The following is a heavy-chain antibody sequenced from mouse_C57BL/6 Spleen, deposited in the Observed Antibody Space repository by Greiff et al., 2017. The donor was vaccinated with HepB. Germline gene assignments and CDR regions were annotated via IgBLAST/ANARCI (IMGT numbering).Heavy chain of an antibody. CDR2: IDPSDSYT. Sequence: QVQLQQSGAELVMPGASVKLSCKASGYTFTSYWMHWVKQRPGQGLEWIGEIDPSDSYTNYNQKFKGKSTLTVDKSSSTAYMQLSSLTSEDSAVYYCARRPWFAYWGQGTLVTVSA. J-gene: IGHJ3*01. CDR1: GYTFTSYW. V-gene: IGHV1-69*01. CDR3: ARRPWFAY.